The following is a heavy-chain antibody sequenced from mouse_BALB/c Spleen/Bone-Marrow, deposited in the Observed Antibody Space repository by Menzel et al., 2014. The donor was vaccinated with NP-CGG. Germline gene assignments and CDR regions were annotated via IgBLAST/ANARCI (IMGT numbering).Heavy chain of an antibody. Sequence: QVQLQQSGAELVKPGASVKMSCKASGYTFTSYWMHWVRQRPGQGLEWIGVIDPSDSYTSYIQKFKGKATLTVDTSSSIAYMQLSGLTSEDSAVYCCTRDAMDYWGQGTSVTVSS. V-gene: IGHV1S127*01. J-gene: IGHJ4*01. CDR1: GYTFTSYW. CDR3: TRDAMDY. CDR2: IDPSDSYT.